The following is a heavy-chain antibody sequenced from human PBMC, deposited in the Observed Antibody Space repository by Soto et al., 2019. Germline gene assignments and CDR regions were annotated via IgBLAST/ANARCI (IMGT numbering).Heavy chain of an antibody. D-gene: IGHD2-15*01. Sequence: SCAASGFAFRSYNMNWVRQAPGKGLEWVASISSGSSNIYYADSVKGRFTISRDNAKNSLFLQMDSLRAEDSAVYYCASATVVAATFDFWGQGTQVTVSS. CDR1: GFAFRSYN. J-gene: IGHJ4*02. CDR3: ASATVVAATFDF. CDR2: ISSGSSNI. V-gene: IGHV3-21*01.